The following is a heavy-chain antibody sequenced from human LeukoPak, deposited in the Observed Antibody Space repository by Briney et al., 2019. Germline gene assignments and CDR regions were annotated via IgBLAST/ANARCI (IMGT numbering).Heavy chain of an antibody. Sequence: PVGSLRLSCAASGFTFDDYTMHRVRQAPGKGLEWVSLISWDGGSTYYADSVKGRFTISRDNSKNSLYLQMNSLRTEDTALYYCAKDITPSSKSGYFDYWGQGTLVTVSS. CDR2: ISWDGGST. CDR3: AKDITPSSKSGYFDY. D-gene: IGHD4-11*01. J-gene: IGHJ4*02. V-gene: IGHV3-43*01. CDR1: GFTFDDYT.